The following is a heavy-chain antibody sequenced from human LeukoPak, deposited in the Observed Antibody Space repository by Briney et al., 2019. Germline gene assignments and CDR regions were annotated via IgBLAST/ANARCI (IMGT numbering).Heavy chain of an antibody. J-gene: IGHJ4*02. V-gene: IGHV3-15*01. CDR2: IKGKTDGGTT. D-gene: IGHD2-21*02. Sequence: GGSLRLSCAASGFTFSSAWMSWVRQAPGKGLEWVGRIKGKTDGGTTDYAAPVKGRFTISRDDSKNTLYLQMNSLKTEDTAVYYCTTEVIVVVTATDDYWGQGTLVTVSS. CDR3: TTEVIVVVTATDDY. CDR1: GFTFSSAW.